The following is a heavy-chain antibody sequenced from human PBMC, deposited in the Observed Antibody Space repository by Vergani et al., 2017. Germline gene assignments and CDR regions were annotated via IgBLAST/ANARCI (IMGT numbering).Heavy chain of an antibody. D-gene: IGHD6-13*01. J-gene: IGHJ4*02. CDR2: INPTDSTP. Sequence: QVQLEQFGADVKKPGASVRVSCKASGYTLIPHYIHWVRQAPGQGLEWMGLINPTDSTPTYAQKFQGRVSMTRDASTSTVYMELSSLRSEDTAIYYCAFSIAAAGFFFNYWGQGNLVTVSS. V-gene: IGHV1-46*03. CDR3: AFSIAAAGFFFNY. CDR1: GYTLIPHY.